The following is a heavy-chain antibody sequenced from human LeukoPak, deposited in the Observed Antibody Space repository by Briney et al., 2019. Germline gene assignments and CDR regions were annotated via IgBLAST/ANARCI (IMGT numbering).Heavy chain of an antibody. CDR1: GGSISSGGYS. Sequence: SETLSLTCAVPGGSISSGGYSWSWIRQPPGKGLEWIGYIYHSGSTYYNPSLKSRVTISVDRSKNQFSLKLSSVTAAGTAVYYCARGMRIQPAPVDYWGQGTLVTVSS. V-gene: IGHV4-30-2*01. CDR3: ARGMRIQPAPVDY. CDR2: IYHSGST. J-gene: IGHJ4*02. D-gene: IGHD5-18*01.